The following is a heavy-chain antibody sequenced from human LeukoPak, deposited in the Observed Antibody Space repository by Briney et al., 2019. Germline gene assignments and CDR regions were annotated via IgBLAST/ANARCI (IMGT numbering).Heavy chain of an antibody. CDR2: IYSGGST. Sequence: PGGSLRLSCAASGFTFSSYAMSWVRQAPGKGLEWVSVIYSGGSTYYADSVKGRFTISRDNSKNTLYLQMNSLRAEDTAVYYCARDFYGMDVWGQGTTVTVSS. CDR1: GFTFSSYA. J-gene: IGHJ6*02. CDR3: ARDFYGMDV. V-gene: IGHV3-66*01.